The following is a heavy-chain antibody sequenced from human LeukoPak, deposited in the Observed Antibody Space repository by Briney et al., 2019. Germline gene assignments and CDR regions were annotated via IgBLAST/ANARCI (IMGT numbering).Heavy chain of an antibody. CDR2: MNPNSGNT. Sequence: ASVKVSCKASGYTFTTHDINWVRQATGQGLEWMGWMNPNSGNTGYAQKFQGRVTMTRNTSISTAYMELSSLRSEDTAVYYCARGRYDFWSGYSTYGMDVWGQGTTVTVSS. V-gene: IGHV1-8*01. CDR3: ARGRYDFWSGYSTYGMDV. J-gene: IGHJ6*02. D-gene: IGHD3-3*01. CDR1: GYTFTTHD.